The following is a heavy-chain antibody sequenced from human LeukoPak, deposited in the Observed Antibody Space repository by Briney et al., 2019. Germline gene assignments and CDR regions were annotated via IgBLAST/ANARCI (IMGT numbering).Heavy chain of an antibody. CDR1: GYPFTSYA. CDR3: ARGFESGVVITPLFDY. CDR2: INTNTGNP. Sequence: ASGKSSCKVSGYPFTSYAMNSGRQPPGQGLEWMGWINTNTGNPTYAQGFTGRFVFSLDTSVSTAYLQISSLKAEDTAVYYCARGFESGVVITPLFDYWGQGTLVTVSS. J-gene: IGHJ4*02. V-gene: IGHV7-4-1*02. D-gene: IGHD3-3*01.